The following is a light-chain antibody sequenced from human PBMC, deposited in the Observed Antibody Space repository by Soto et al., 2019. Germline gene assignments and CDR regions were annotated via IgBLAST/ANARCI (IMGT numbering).Light chain of an antibody. V-gene: IGKV3-15*01. CDR3: QQYFEGSPMT. J-gene: IGKJ1*01. CDR2: GAS. Sequence: EVVMTQSPATLSVSPGERATLSCRASETVATNLAWYQQKPGQAPRLLISGASTRAAGISDRFRGSGSGTEFTLTISSLRSEDSAIYYCQQYFEGSPMTFGQGTKVEI. CDR1: ETVATN.